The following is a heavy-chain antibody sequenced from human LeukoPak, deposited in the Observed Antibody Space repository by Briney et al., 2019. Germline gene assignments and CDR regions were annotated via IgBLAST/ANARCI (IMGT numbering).Heavy chain of an antibody. Sequence: GASVKVSCKTSGYTFSTYGLSWVRQAPGQGREWMGWISGNSGKTHYAQKFQDRVTLTTDTSSTTAFMELRSLRSDDTAMYYCARNAGSYFEFAPWGQGTLVTVSS. CDR1: GYTFSTYG. CDR2: ISGNSGKT. V-gene: IGHV1-18*01. D-gene: IGHD1-26*01. CDR3: ARNAGSYFEFAP. J-gene: IGHJ5*02.